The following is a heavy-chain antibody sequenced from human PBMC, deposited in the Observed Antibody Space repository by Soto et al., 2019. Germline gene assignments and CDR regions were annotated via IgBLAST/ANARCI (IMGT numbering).Heavy chain of an antibody. V-gene: IGHV6-1*01. CDR2: TYYRSKWYN. Sequence: PSQTLSLTCVISGGSVSSNSAAWNWIRQSPSRGLEWLGRTYYRSKWYNDYAVSVKSRITINPDTSKNQFSLQLNSVTPEDTAVYYCARLGYCSSTSCSGGGMDVWGQGTTVTVSS. CDR1: GGSVSSNSAA. CDR3: ARLGYCSSTSCSGGGMDV. D-gene: IGHD2-2*01. J-gene: IGHJ6*02.